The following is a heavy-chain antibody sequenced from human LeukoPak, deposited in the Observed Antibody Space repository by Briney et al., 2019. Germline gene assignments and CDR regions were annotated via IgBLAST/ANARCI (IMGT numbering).Heavy chain of an antibody. CDR2: ISAYNGNT. Sequence: ASVKVSCKASGYTFTSYGISWVRQAPGQGLEWMGWISAYNGNTNYAQKLQGRVTMTTDTSTSTAYMELRSLRSDDTAVCYCAREFRVLSVAGTVRYFDYWGQGTLVTVSS. CDR1: GYTFTSYG. J-gene: IGHJ4*02. V-gene: IGHV1-18*04. D-gene: IGHD6-19*01. CDR3: AREFRVLSVAGTVRYFDY.